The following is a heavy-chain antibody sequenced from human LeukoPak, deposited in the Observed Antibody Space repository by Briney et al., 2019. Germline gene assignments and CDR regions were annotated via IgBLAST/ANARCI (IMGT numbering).Heavy chain of an antibody. J-gene: IGHJ4*02. D-gene: IGHD3-22*01. CDR2: ISSSSSYI. CDR1: GFTFSSYA. CDR3: ARDDRSGYGLDY. Sequence: PGGSLRLSCAASGFTFSSYAMSWVRQAPGKGLEWVSAISSSSSYIYYADSVKGRFTISRDNAKNSLYLQMNSLRAEDTAVYYCARDDRSGYGLDYWGQGTLVTVSS. V-gene: IGHV3-21*01.